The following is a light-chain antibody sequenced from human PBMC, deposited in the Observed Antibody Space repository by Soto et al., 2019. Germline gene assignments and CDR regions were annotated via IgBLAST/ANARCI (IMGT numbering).Light chain of an antibody. J-gene: IGKJ1*01. Sequence: EIVLTQSPGTLSLSPGKRATLSCRASQSISSSYLAWYQQRPGQAPRLLIYVASGRATGIPDRFSGSGSGTEFTLTISRLEPEDFAVYYCQQYGSSSWTFGQGTKVDIK. CDR3: QQYGSSSWT. CDR1: QSISSSY. CDR2: VAS. V-gene: IGKV3-20*01.